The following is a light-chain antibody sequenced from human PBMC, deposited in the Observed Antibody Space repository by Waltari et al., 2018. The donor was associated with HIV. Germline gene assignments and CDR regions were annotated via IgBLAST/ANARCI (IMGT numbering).Light chain of an antibody. CDR2: RSD. J-gene: IGLJ3*02. Sequence: QSVLTQPPSVSGAPGQKVTISCTGTSSNIGSDYDVHWYRQLPGTAPKLLIYRSDARPSGVPDRFSGSRSGASASLVINGLQADDEADYYCQSYDRSLFWVFGGGTKLTVL. CDR3: QSYDRSLFWV. V-gene: IGLV1-40*01. CDR1: SSNIGSDYD.